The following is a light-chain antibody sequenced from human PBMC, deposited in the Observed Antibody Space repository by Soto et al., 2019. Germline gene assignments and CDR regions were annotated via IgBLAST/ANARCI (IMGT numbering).Light chain of an antibody. Sequence: QSALTQTPSVSGSPGQSVTMSCTGTRYDVGGYNYVSWYQQHPGKAPKVIIYEVDKRPSGVPDRFTGSKSGYTASLTVSGLLAEDEADYFCCSYAGSSTFVFGTGTKLTVL. CDR2: EVD. CDR1: RYDVGGYNY. CDR3: CSYAGSSTFV. J-gene: IGLJ1*01. V-gene: IGLV2-8*01.